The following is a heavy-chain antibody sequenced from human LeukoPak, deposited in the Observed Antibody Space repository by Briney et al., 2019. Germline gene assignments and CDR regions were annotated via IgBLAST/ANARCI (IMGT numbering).Heavy chain of an antibody. Sequence: SETLSLTCAVYGGSLSGYYLSWIRQPPGKGLEWIGEINHSGSTNYNPSLKSRVTISVDTSKNQFSLKLSSVTAADTAVYYCATAYYYDSARANAFDIWGQGTMVTVSS. J-gene: IGHJ3*02. CDR3: ATAYYYDSARANAFDI. CDR1: GGSLSGYY. V-gene: IGHV4-34*01. CDR2: INHSGST. D-gene: IGHD3-22*01.